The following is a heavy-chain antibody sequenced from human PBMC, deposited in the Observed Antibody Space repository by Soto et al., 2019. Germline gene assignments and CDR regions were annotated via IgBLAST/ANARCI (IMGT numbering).Heavy chain of an antibody. V-gene: IGHV3-9*01. CDR2: ISWNNVPI. D-gene: IGHD6-13*01. CDR3: EKEAGSRAAAGYSHY. Sequence: EVQLVESGGGLVQPGRSLRLSCAAYGFTFDDYAMNWVRQAPGKGLEWISAISWNNVPIGYADSVKGRFTISRDNAKNTRYRQMTSLSAKDTTLYYYEKEAGSRAAAGYSHYWGQGSLVTDS. J-gene: IGHJ4*02. CDR1: GFTFDDYA.